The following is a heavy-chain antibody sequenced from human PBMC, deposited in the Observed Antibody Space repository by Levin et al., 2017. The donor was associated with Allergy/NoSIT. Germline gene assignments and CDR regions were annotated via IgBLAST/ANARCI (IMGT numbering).Heavy chain of an antibody. Sequence: PSASVKVSCKGSGYSFTSYWIGWVRQMPGKGLEWMGIIYPGDSDTRYSPSFQGQVTISADKSISTAYLQWSSLKASDTAMYYCARDGGAYSNYEYNWFDPWGQGTLVTVSS. CDR1: GYSFTSYW. CDR2: IYPGDSDT. J-gene: IGHJ5*02. V-gene: IGHV5-51*01. D-gene: IGHD4-11*01. CDR3: ARDGGAYSNYEYNWFDP.